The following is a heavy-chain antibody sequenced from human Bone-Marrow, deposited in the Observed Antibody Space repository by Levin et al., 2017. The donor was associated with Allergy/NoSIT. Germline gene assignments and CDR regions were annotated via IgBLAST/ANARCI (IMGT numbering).Heavy chain of an antibody. D-gene: IGHD6-19*01. Sequence: SQTLSLTCAVNGGSFSVLYWSWIRQPPGKGLEWIGEINHSGSTNYNPSLKSRVTISVDTSKNQFSLKLSSVTAADTAVYYCARGEGYSSGWYDWFDLWGQGTLVTVPS. CDR3: ARGEGYSSGWYDWFDL. CDR2: INHSGST. V-gene: IGHV4-34*01. J-gene: IGHJ5*02. CDR1: GGSFSVLY.